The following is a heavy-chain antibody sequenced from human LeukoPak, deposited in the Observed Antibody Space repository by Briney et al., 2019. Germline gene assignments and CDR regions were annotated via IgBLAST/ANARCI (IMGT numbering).Heavy chain of an antibody. Sequence: GGSLRLSCAASGFTVSSNYMSWVRQAPGKGLEWVSVIYSGGSTYYADSVKGRFTISRDNSKNTLYLQMNSLRAEDTAVYYCARDSYGDYSGHFDIWGQGTMVTVSS. CDR3: ARDSYGDYSGHFDI. CDR1: GFTVSSNY. J-gene: IGHJ3*02. D-gene: IGHD4-17*01. CDR2: IYSGGST. V-gene: IGHV3-53*01.